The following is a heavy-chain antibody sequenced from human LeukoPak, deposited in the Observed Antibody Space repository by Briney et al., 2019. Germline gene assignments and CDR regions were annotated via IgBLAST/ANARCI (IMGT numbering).Heavy chain of an antibody. CDR2: ISAYNGNT. Sequence: ASVKVSCKASGYTFTSYGISWVRQAPGQGLEWMGWISAYNGNTNYAQKLQGRVTMTIDTSTSTASLELRSLSADDTAGYYCARDPGWLLRDDAFDVWGQGTMVTVSS. D-gene: IGHD3-22*01. CDR1: GYTFTSYG. V-gene: IGHV1-18*01. CDR3: ARDPGWLLRDDAFDV. J-gene: IGHJ3*01.